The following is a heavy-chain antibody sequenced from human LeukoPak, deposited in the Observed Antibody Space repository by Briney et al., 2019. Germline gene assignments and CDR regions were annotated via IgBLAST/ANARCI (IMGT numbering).Heavy chain of an antibody. J-gene: IGHJ4*02. D-gene: IGHD6-19*01. Sequence: GGSLRLSCAASGFTFSSYEMNWVRQAPGKGLEWVSYISSSGSTIYYADPVKGRFTISRDSAKNSLYLQMNSLRAEDTAVYYCARDAGGSIAVAGTGYWGQGTLVTVSS. CDR2: ISSSGSTI. V-gene: IGHV3-48*03. CDR1: GFTFSSYE. CDR3: ARDAGGSIAVAGTGY.